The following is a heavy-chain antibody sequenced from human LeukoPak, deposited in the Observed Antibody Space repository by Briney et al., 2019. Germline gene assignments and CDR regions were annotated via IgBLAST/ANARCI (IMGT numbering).Heavy chain of an antibody. CDR3: ARILWFGEFLSFFDY. D-gene: IGHD3-10*01. CDR1: GFTFSSYG. CDR2: IRYDGSNK. Sequence: GGSLRLSCAASGFTFSSYGMHWVRQAPGKGLEWVAFIRYDGSNKYYADSVKGRFTISRDNSKNTLYLQMNSLRAEDTAVYYCARILWFGEFLSFFDYWGQGTLVTVSS. J-gene: IGHJ4*02. V-gene: IGHV3-30*02.